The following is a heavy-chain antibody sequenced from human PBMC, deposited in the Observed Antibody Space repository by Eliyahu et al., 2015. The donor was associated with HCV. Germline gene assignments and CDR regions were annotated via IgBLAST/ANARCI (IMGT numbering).Heavy chain of an antibody. CDR3: ARGPGIAAAVIHFYYGMDV. CDR2: IKQDGSEK. V-gene: IGHV3-7*01. Sequence: EVQLVESGGGLVQPGGSLRLSCAASGFXFXXYXXXWVRQAPGKGLEWVANIKQDGSEKYXVDSVKGRFTISRDNAKNSLYLQMNSLRAEDTAVYSCARGPGIAAAVIHFYYGMDVWGQGTAVTVSS. CDR1: GFXFXXYX. J-gene: IGHJ6*02. D-gene: IGHD6-13*01.